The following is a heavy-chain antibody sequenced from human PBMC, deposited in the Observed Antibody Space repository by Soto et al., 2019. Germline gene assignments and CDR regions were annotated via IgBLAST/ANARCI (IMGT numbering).Heavy chain of an antibody. CDR2: IWYDGRNK. J-gene: IGHJ5*01. Sequence: GGSLRLSCAASGFTFSRYGMHWVRQAPGKGLEWVAVIWYDGRNKYYADSVKGRFTISRDNSKNTLYLQMNSLRAEDTAVYYCARDGGYPWFDYWGQGTLVTVSS. CDR1: GFTFSRYG. CDR3: ARDGGYPWFDY. D-gene: IGHD3-22*01. V-gene: IGHV3-33*01.